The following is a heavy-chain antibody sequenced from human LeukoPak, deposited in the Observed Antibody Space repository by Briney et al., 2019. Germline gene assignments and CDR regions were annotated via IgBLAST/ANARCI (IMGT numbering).Heavy chain of an antibody. D-gene: IGHD5-18*01. J-gene: IGHJ4*02. Sequence: SETLSLTCAVSGYSISSGYYWGWIRQPPGKGLEWIGSIYHSGSTYYTPSLKSRVTISVDTSKNQFSLKVSSVTAADTAVYYCAREWIQLPRFDYWGQGTLVTVSS. CDR3: AREWIQLPRFDY. CDR1: GYSISSGYY. V-gene: IGHV4-38-2*02. CDR2: IYHSGST.